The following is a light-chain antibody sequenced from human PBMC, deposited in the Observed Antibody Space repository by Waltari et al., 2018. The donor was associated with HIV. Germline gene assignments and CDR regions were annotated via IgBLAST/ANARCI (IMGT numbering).Light chain of an antibody. J-gene: IGLJ1*01. V-gene: IGLV2-14*01. CDR3: SSYTSTSTLGV. CDR2: EVS. Sequence: QSALTQPASVSGSPGQSITISCTGTSSDVGSYNYVSWYQQHPGKAPKLMIYEVSNRPSGVSNRFSGSKSGNTASLTISGLQAEDEADYHCSSYTSTSTLGVFGTGTKVTVL. CDR1: SSDVGSYNY.